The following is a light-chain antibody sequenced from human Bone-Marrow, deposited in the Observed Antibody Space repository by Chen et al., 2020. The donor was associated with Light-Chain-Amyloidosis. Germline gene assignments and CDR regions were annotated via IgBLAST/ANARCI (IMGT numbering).Light chain of an antibody. V-gene: IGLV3-25*03. CDR1: DLPTKY. Sequence: SYELTQPPSVSVSPGQTARITCSGDDLPTKYAYWYQQKPGQAPVLVIHRGTERPSGISERFSGSSSGTTATLTISGVQAEDEADYHCQSADSSGTDEVIFGGGTKLTVL. CDR2: RGT. CDR3: QSADSSGTDEVI. J-gene: IGLJ2*01.